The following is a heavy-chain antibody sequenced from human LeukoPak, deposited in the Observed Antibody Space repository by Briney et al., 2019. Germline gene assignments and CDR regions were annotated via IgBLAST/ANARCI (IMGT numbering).Heavy chain of an antibody. CDR1: GGTFSSYA. V-gene: IGHV1-2*02. J-gene: IGHJ3*02. D-gene: IGHD6-6*01. CDR2: INPNSGGT. Sequence: ASVKVSCKASGGTFSSYAISWVRHAPGQGLEWMGWINPNSGGTNYAQKFQGRVTMTRDTSISTAYMELSGLRSDDTAVYYCASGQLAEAFDIWGQGTMVTVSS. CDR3: ASGQLAEAFDI.